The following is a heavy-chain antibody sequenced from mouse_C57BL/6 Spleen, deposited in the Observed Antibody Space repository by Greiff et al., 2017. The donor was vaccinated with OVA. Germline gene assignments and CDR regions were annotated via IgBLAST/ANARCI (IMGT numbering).Heavy chain of an antibody. CDR2: IDPSDSET. CDR1: GYTFTSYW. Sequence: QVQLQQPGAELVRPGSSVKLSCKASGYTFTSYWMHWVKQRPIQGLEWIGNIDPSDSETHYNQKFKDKATLTVDKSSSTAYMQLSSLTSEDSAVYYCARRGTTVVCDYWGQGTTLTVSS. D-gene: IGHD1-1*01. V-gene: IGHV1-52*01. J-gene: IGHJ2*01. CDR3: ARRGTTVVCDY.